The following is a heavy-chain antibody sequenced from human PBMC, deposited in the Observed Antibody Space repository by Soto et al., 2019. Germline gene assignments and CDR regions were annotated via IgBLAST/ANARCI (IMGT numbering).Heavy chain of an antibody. Sequence: EVQLVESGGGLVQPGRSLRLSCAASGFTFDDYAMHWVRQAPGKGLEWVSGISWNSGSIGYADSVKGRFTISRDNAKNSLYLQMNSLRAEDTALYYCAKGASKGQWLSAWYFDYWGQGTLVTVSS. V-gene: IGHV3-9*01. J-gene: IGHJ4*02. CDR2: ISWNSGSI. CDR1: GFTFDDYA. CDR3: AKGASKGQWLSAWYFDY. D-gene: IGHD6-19*01.